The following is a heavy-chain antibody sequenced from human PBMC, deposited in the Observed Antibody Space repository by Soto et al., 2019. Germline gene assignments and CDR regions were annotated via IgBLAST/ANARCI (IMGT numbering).Heavy chain of an antibody. J-gene: IGHJ4*02. V-gene: IGHV3-23*01. D-gene: IGHD6-19*01. Sequence: EVQLLESGGGLVQPGGSLRLSCAASGFRFSSYAMSWVRQAPGRGLEWVSGVSGSDGSTYYADSVKGRFTISRDNSKNPLYLQMDALRAEDTAVYYCAKDILSSGWALESVFDYWGQGTLVTVPS. CDR1: GFRFSSYA. CDR2: VSGSDGST. CDR3: AKDILSSGWALESVFDY.